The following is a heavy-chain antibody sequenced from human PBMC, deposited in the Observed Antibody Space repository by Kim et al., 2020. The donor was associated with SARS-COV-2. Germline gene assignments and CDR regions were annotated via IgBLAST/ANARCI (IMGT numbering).Heavy chain of an antibody. CDR2: IYYSGNT. J-gene: IGHJ2*01. CDR1: VDSISSSTYY. CDR3: ARQYVVMMVAATPWWY. Sequence: SETLSLTCTVAVDSISSSTYYWGWIRQSPGRGLEWIGSIYYSGNTYYNASLKSRVTISVDTSKNQFSLKLNSVTAADTAVYYCARQYVVMMVAATPWWY. V-gene: IGHV4-39*01. D-gene: IGHD2-15*01.